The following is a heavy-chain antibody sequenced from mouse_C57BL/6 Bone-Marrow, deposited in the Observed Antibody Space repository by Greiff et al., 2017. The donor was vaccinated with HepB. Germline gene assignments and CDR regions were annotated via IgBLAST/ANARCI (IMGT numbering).Heavy chain of an antibody. J-gene: IGHJ3*01. Sequence: EVKLVESGGGLVKPGGSLKLSCAASGFTFSSYAMSWVRQTPEKRLEWVATISDGGSYTYYPDNVKGRFTISRDNAKNNLYLQMSHLKSEDTAMYYCARYAYWGQGTLVTVSA. CDR1: GFTFSSYA. V-gene: IGHV5-4*03. CDR3: ARYAY. CDR2: ISDGGSYT.